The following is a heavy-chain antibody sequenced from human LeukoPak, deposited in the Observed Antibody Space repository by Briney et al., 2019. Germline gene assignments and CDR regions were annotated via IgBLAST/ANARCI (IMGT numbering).Heavy chain of an antibody. CDR2: IYYSGST. V-gene: IGHV4-39*07. CDR1: GGSISSSSYY. J-gene: IGHJ3*02. D-gene: IGHD2-15*01. Sequence: SETLSLTCTVSGGSISSSSYYWGWIRQPPGKGLEWIGSIYYSGSTYYNPSLKSRVTISVDTSKNQFSVKLSSVTAADTAVYYCARVGCSGGSCYRSRGAFDIWGQGTMVTVSS. CDR3: ARVGCSGGSCYRSRGAFDI.